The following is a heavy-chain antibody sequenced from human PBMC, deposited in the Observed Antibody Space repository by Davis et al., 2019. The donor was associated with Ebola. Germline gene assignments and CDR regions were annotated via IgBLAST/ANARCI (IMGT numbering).Heavy chain of an antibody. CDR1: GFRFSSYA. V-gene: IGHV3-23*01. D-gene: IGHD3-16*01. J-gene: IGHJ6*02. CDR2: MSGSGDST. CDR3: AKEAVMDLYYYGMDV. Sequence: GESLKISCAASGFRFSSYALSWVRQAPGKGLEWVSRMSGSGDSTYYADSVKGRFTISRDNSKNTLYLQMNSLRAEDTAVYYYAKEAVMDLYYYGMDVWGQGTTVTVSS.